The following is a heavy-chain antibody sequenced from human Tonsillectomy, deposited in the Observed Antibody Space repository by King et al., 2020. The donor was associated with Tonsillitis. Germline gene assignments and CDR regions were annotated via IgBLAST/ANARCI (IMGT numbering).Heavy chain of an antibody. J-gene: IGHJ4*02. CDR1: GFTFDGYA. CDR2: ISESGTTT. Sequence: VQLVESGGGLEQPGGSLRLSCTASGFTFDGYAMNWVRQGPGKGLEWVASISESGTTTHYADSVKGRFTISRDNSKNTLYLQMNSLGVEDTAVYYCAKQMLPTPENWGQGTLVTVSS. D-gene: IGHD1-14*01. CDR3: AKQMLPTPEN. V-gene: IGHV3-23*04.